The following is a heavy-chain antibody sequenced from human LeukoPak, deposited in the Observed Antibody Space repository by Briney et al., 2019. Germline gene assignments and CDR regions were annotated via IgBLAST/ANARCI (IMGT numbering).Heavy chain of an antibody. J-gene: IGHJ4*02. CDR3: ARYSYGSTGPFDY. V-gene: IGHV4-59*08. CDR2: IYYSGST. Sequence: SETLSLTCTVSGGSISSYDWSWIRQPPGKGLEWIGYIYYSGSTNYNPSLESRVTISVDTSKNQFSLKLSSVTAADTAVYYCARYSYGSTGPFDYWGQGTLVTVSS. CDR1: GGSISSYD. D-gene: IGHD5-18*01.